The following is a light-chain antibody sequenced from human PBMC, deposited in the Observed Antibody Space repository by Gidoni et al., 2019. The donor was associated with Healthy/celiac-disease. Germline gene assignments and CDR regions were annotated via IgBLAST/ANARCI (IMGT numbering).Light chain of an antibody. CDR1: SSNIGAGYD. V-gene: IGLV1-40*01. CDR2: GNS. J-gene: IGLJ3*02. Sequence: QSVLTQPPSVSGPPRPRVTISCTRSSSNIGAGYDVHWYQQLPGTAPKLLIYGNSNRPSGVPDRFSGSKAGTSASLAITGLQAEDEADYYCQSYDSSLSGCVFGGGTKLTVL. CDR3: QSYDSSLSGCV.